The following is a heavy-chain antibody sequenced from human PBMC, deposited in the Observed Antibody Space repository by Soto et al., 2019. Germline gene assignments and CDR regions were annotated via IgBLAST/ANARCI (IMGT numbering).Heavy chain of an antibody. D-gene: IGHD6-19*01. V-gene: IGHV3-23*01. J-gene: IGHJ6*02. Sequence: EVQLFESGGGLVQPGGSLRLSCAASGFTFSSYAMSWVRQTAGKGLERVSGIGGGGTDTYYAKSVRGRFTISRDNSDNTLYLQMSSLRVDDTAVYYCANWVAIALAGHEYFGMDVWGQGTTVAVSS. CDR2: IGGGGTDT. CDR1: GFTFSSYA. CDR3: ANWVAIALAGHEYFGMDV.